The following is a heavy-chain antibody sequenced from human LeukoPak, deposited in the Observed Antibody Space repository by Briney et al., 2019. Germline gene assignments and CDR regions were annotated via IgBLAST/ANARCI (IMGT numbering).Heavy chain of an antibody. D-gene: IGHD7-27*01. CDR3: ANPSGSFDY. Sequence: GGSLRLSCAASGFTFSSYTMNWVRQPPGKGLEWVSNIGTSSTTIYYADSVKGRFTISRDNAKNTLYLQMNSLRAEDTAVYYCANPSGSFDYWGQGTLVTVSS. V-gene: IGHV3-48*01. CDR1: GFTFSSYT. J-gene: IGHJ4*02. CDR2: IGTSSTTI.